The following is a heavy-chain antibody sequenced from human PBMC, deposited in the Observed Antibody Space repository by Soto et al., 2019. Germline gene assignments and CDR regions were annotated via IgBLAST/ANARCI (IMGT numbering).Heavy chain of an antibody. J-gene: IGHJ4*02. D-gene: IGHD3-3*01. Sequence: ASVKVSCKASGYTFTSYAMHWVRQAPGQRLEWMGWINAGNGNTKYSQKFQGRVTITRDTSASTAYMELSSLRSEDTAVYYCATWSILDTVADYWGQGTLVTVSS. CDR1: GYTFTSYA. CDR2: INAGNGNT. CDR3: ATWSILDTVADY. V-gene: IGHV1-3*01.